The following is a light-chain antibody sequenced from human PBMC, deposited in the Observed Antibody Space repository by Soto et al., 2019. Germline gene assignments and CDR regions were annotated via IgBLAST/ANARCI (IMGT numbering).Light chain of an antibody. Sequence: EIVLTQSPATLSVNPGERATLSCRATETVSTNLAWFQRKAGQPPRLLIYGSSTRATGVPDRFSGSGSGTEFALIISSLQSEDVAVYYCQQYSNWPPAITFGQGTRLEIK. CDR2: GSS. CDR3: QQYSNWPPAIT. V-gene: IGKV3-15*01. J-gene: IGKJ5*01. CDR1: ETVSTN.